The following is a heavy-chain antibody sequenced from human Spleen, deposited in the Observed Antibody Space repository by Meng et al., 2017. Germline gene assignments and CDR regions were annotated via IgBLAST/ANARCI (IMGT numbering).Heavy chain of an antibody. CDR1: GFTFSPYW. Sequence: GGSLRLSCVASGFTFSPYWMHWVRQAPGKGPVWVSRINSDGSRIDYAESVQGRFTISRDNAKNSLYLQMNSLRAEDTAVYYCARDADWVIFDHWGQGALVTVSS. D-gene: IGHD3-9*01. J-gene: IGHJ4*02. V-gene: IGHV3-74*01. CDR3: ARDADWVIFDH. CDR2: INSDGSRI.